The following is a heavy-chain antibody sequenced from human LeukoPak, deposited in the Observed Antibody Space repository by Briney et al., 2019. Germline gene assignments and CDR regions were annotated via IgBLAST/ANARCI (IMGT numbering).Heavy chain of an antibody. CDR1: GFTFSSYG. CDR2: ISYDGSNK. J-gene: IGHJ4*02. V-gene: IGHV3-30*18. CDR3: AKDSSGWYSAFDY. Sequence: GGSLRLSCAASGFTFSSYGMHWVRQAPGKGLEWVAVISYDGSNKYYADSVKGRFTISRDNSKNTLYLQMNSLRGEDTAVYYCAKDSSGWYSAFDYWGQGTLVTVSS. D-gene: IGHD6-19*01.